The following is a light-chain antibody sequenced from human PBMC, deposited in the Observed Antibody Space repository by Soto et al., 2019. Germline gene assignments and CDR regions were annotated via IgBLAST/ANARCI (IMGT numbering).Light chain of an antibody. CDR2: DVS. Sequence: QSALTQPPSASGSPGQSVTISCTGTSSDVGAYNYVSWYQQYTGKAPKLMIYDVSERPSGVPDRFSGSKSGNTASLTVSGLRADDEAVYYCSSYGGGDTFHVIFGGGTKVTVL. J-gene: IGLJ2*01. CDR1: SSDVGAYNY. CDR3: SSYGGGDTFHVI. V-gene: IGLV2-8*01.